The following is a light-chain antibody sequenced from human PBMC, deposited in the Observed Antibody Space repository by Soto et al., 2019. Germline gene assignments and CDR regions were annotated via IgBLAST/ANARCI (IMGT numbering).Light chain of an antibody. CDR1: QDISNY. CDR2: DAS. J-gene: IGKJ4*01. Sequence: IQMTQSPSSLSASVGDRVTITCQASQDISNYLNWYQWKPGKAPKLLIYDASNLETGVPSRFSGSGSGTDFTFTISSLQPEDIATYYCQQYDNFPLTFGGGTEVEI. CDR3: QQYDNFPLT. V-gene: IGKV1-33*01.